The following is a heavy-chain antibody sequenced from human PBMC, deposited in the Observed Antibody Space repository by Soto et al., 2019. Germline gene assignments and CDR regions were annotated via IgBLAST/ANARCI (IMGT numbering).Heavy chain of an antibody. D-gene: IGHD6-13*01. V-gene: IGHV3-30*18. J-gene: IGHJ6*02. Sequence: GGSLRLSCADSGFTFSSYGMHWVRQAPRKGLEWVAVISYDGSNKYYADSVKGRFTISRDNSKNTLYLQMNSLRAEDTAVYYCAKTKASAAAGTRGEYYYYYGMDVWGQGTTVTVSS. CDR2: ISYDGSNK. CDR1: GFTFSSYG. CDR3: AKTKASAAAGTRGEYYYYYGMDV.